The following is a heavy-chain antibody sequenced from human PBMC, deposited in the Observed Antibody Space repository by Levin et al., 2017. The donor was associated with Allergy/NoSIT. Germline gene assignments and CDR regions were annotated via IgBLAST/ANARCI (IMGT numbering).Heavy chain of an antibody. J-gene: IGHJ4*02. CDR3: AKDVVPASY. V-gene: IGHV3-30*18. Sequence: LSLPCAASGFTFRSYGMHWVRQAPGKGLEWVAVISYDGSNKYYADSVKGRFTISRDNSKNTLYLQMNSLRAEDTAVYYCAKDVVPASYWGQGTLVTVSS. CDR2: ISYDGSNK. D-gene: IGHD2-2*01. CDR1: GFTFRSYG.